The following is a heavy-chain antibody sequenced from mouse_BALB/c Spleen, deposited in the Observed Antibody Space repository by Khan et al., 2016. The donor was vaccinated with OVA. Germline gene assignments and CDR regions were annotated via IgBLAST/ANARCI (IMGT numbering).Heavy chain of an antibody. J-gene: IGHJ4*01. D-gene: IGHD1-1*01. CDR1: GYTFTNYW. CDR2: IYPGSGNT. CDR3: AIPYYYGSSYDTMDA. Sequence: VQLQESGAELVRPGTPVKMSCKTAGYTFTNYWIGWVKQRPGHGLEWIGDIYPGSGNTHYNEKFKGKASLTADKSSSTAYMHLSSLTSEDSAIYYCAIPYYYGSSYDTMDAWGQGTSVTVSS. V-gene: IGHV1-63*02.